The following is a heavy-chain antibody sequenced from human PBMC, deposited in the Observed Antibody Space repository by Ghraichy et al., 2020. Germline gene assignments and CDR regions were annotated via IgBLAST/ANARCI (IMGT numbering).Heavy chain of an antibody. Sequence: ETLSLTCTVSGGSISSYFWTWIRQPPGKGLEWIGNIYYSGSTNYNPSLNSRVTISVDTSKSQFSLRLSSVTAADTAVYYCAKQSMVGATTWFDPWGQGTLVTVSS. CDR2: IYYSGST. CDR3: AKQSMVGATTWFDP. V-gene: IGHV4-59*01. J-gene: IGHJ5*02. CDR1: GGSISSYF. D-gene: IGHD1-26*01.